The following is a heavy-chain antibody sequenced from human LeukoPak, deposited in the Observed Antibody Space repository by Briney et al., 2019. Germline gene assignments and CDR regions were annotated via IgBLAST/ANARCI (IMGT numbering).Heavy chain of an antibody. J-gene: IGHJ4*02. CDR1: GGSMTNYY. CDR3: ARGVISSRYPIMK. D-gene: IGHD2-2*01. V-gene: IGHV4-4*07. Sequence: SGTLSLTCIVSGGSMTNYYWHWIRQSAGEGLEWLGHISGTGNTDFNPSLNSRLTISIDKSHNQFSLKLKSVTAADTAVYCCARGVISSRYPIMKWGQGILVSVSS. CDR2: ISGTGNT.